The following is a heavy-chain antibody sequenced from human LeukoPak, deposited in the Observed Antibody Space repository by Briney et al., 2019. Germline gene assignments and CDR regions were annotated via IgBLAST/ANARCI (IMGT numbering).Heavy chain of an antibody. J-gene: IGHJ4*02. Sequence: GGSLRLSCAASGFTFSTYTMNWVRQAPGKGLEWVSSISSSSYFIYYADSVRGRFTISRDNAKNSLYLQMNSLRAEDTAVYYCARGATTFDYWGQGTLVTVSS. CDR2: ISSSSYFI. V-gene: IGHV3-21*01. CDR1: GFTFSTYT. CDR3: ARGATTFDY. D-gene: IGHD5-24*01.